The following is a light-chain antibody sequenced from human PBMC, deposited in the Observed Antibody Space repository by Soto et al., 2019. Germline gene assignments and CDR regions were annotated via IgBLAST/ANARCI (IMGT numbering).Light chain of an antibody. CDR1: SSDVGGYKY. CDR3: SSYAGSNNLVV. J-gene: IGLJ2*01. V-gene: IGLV2-14*01. Sequence: QSALTQPASVSGSPGQSITISCTGTSSDVGGYKYVSWYQHHADKAPKLMIYEVSNRPSGVSNRFSGSKSGNTASLTIYGLQAEDEADYYCSSYAGSNNLVVFGGGTKLTVL. CDR2: EVS.